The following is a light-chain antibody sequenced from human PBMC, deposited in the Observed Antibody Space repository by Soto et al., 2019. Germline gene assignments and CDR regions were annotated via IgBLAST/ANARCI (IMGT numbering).Light chain of an antibody. CDR3: QPYFRSGP. CDR2: DAS. J-gene: IGKJ1*01. V-gene: IGKV3-20*01. Sequence: EVVLTRSPGTLALSPGERATXSCRASQTVRNNYLAWYQQKPGQAPRLLIYDASSRATGIPDRFSGGGSGTDFTLTISRLEPDDFAVYYCQPYFRSGPFGQRTMAAIK. CDR1: QTVRNNY.